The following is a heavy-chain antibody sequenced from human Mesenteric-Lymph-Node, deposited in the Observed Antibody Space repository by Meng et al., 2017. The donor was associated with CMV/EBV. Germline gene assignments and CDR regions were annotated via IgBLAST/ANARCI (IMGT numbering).Heavy chain of an antibody. CDR2: IYYSGST. D-gene: IGHD6-6*01. Sequence: SETLSLTCTVSGGSISSYYWSWIRQPPGKGLEWIGYIYYSGSTNYNPSLKSRVTISVDTSKNQFSLKLSSVTAADTAVYYCASHYSSSSYYYYGMDVWGQGTTVTVSS. V-gene: IGHV4-59*01. J-gene: IGHJ6*02. CDR3: ASHYSSSSYYYYGMDV. CDR1: GGSISSYY.